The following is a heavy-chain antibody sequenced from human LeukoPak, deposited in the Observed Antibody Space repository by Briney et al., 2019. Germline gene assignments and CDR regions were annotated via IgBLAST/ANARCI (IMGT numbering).Heavy chain of an antibody. CDR1: GFTFSSSW. V-gene: IGHV3-7*03. CDR2: IKQDGTEE. J-gene: IGHJ4*02. D-gene: IGHD2-2*01. Sequence: SGGSLRLSCVASGFTFSSSWMSWVRRAPGKGLEWVANIKQDGTEEYYVDSVRGRFSISKDNAKNSLYLRMNSLRAEDTAVYYCARDPCHGALDYWGQGALVTVSS. CDR3: ARDPCHGALDY.